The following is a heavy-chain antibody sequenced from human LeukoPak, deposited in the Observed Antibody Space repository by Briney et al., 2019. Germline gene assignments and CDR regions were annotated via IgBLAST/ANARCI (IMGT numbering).Heavy chain of an antibody. Sequence: ASVKVSCKASGYTFTSYGISWVRQVPGKGLEWMGGFDPEHGETIYAQKFQGRVTMTEDTSTDTAYMELSTLKSEDTAVYYCATEADGSLTVWGKGTMVTVSS. CDR3: ATEADGSLTV. J-gene: IGHJ6*04. V-gene: IGHV1-24*01. D-gene: IGHD3-10*01. CDR1: GYTFTSYG. CDR2: FDPEHGET.